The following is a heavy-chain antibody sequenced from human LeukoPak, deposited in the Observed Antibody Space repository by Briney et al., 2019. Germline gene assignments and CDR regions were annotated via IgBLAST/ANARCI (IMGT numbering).Heavy chain of an antibody. CDR1: GFTFSSYS. Sequence: GRSLRLSWAASGFTFSSYSMNWVRQAPGKGLEWVSHITASGTAMFYADSVKGRFTISRDNAKNSLYLQMNSLRDEDTAVYYCASSGSYRFDYWGQGTLVTVSS. D-gene: IGHD1-26*01. J-gene: IGHJ4*02. CDR2: ITASGTAM. V-gene: IGHV3-48*02. CDR3: ASSGSYRFDY.